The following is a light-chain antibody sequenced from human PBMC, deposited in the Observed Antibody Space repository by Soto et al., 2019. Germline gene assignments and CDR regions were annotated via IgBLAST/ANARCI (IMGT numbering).Light chain of an antibody. V-gene: IGKV3-11*01. Sequence: EIVLTQSPATLSLSPGERATLSCRASQSVSSYLAFYQQKPGQAPRLLIYDASNRATGIPARFSGSGSGTDFTLTISSLEPEDFAVYYCQQRSNWPPTFGQGTKVDIK. CDR3: QQRSNWPPT. CDR1: QSVSSY. CDR2: DAS. J-gene: IGKJ1*01.